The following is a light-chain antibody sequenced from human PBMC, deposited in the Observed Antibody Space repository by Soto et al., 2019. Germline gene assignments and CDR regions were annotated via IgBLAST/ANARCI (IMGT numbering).Light chain of an antibody. CDR3: QQYDSSPWT. J-gene: IGKJ1*01. CDR2: DTS. V-gene: IGKV3-20*01. Sequence: EIVLTQSPGTLSLSPGERATLSCRASQSVSSGYLAWYQQTPGQAPRLLVYDTSYRATGVPDRFSGSGSGTDFTLTISRLEPEDSAVYYCQQYDSSPWTFGQGTKVEIK. CDR1: QSVSSGY.